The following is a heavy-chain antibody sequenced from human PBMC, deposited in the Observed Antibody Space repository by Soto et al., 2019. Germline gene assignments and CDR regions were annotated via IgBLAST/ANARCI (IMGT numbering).Heavy chain of an antibody. CDR2: IYSSVST. CDR1: GGSVSSDTHY. CDR3: ARFVRSCSGTTCYTRADV. Sequence: SETQALTCTVSGGSVSSDTHYWSWIRQPPGKRLEWIGFIYSSVSTNYNPSLKSRVTMSVDTSKNQFSLKLRSVIVADTAVYHCARFVRSCSGTTCYTRADVWGQGTTVTDSS. D-gene: IGHD2-2*02. V-gene: IGHV4-61*01. J-gene: IGHJ6*02.